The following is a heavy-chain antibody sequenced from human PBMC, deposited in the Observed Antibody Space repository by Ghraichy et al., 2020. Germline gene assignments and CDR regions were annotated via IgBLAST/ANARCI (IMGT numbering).Heavy chain of an antibody. Sequence: ASVKVSCKASGYTFTSYGISWVRQAPGQGLEWMGWISAYNGNTNYAQKFQGRVTMTTDTSTSTAYMELRSLRSDDTAVYYCARGWDCSGGSCYSRFDYWGQGTLVTVSS. D-gene: IGHD2-15*01. V-gene: IGHV1-18*01. J-gene: IGHJ4*02. CDR2: ISAYNGNT. CDR1: GYTFTSYG. CDR3: ARGWDCSGGSCYSRFDY.